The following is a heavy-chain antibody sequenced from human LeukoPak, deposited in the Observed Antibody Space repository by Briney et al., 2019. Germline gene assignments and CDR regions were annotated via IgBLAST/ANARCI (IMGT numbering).Heavy chain of an antibody. Sequence: GGSLRLSCTASGFTFSTYAMGWARQAPGKGLEWVSSISSGGRYVYYADSVKGRFTISRDNAKNSLYLQMNSLRAEDTAVYYCTRDVRDEYTSGWYPIGYWGQGTLVTVSS. CDR3: TRDVRDEYTSGWYPIGY. V-gene: IGHV3-21*01. CDR2: ISSGGRYV. J-gene: IGHJ4*02. D-gene: IGHD6-19*01. CDR1: GFTFSTYA.